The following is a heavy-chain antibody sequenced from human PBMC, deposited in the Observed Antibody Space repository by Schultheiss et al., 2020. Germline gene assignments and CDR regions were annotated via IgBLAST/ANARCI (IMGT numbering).Heavy chain of an antibody. D-gene: IGHD3-22*01. CDR1: GGPISSYY. J-gene: IGHJ4*02. CDR2: IYTSGST. Sequence: SETLSLTCTVSGGPISSYYWCWIRQPAGQGLERIGRIYTSGSTNYNPSLKSRVTMSVDKYKKQFSLKLSSVTVADAAVYYCARHLDSSGYYPFDYWGQGNLVTVSS. V-gene: IGHV4-4*07. CDR3: ARHLDSSGYYPFDY.